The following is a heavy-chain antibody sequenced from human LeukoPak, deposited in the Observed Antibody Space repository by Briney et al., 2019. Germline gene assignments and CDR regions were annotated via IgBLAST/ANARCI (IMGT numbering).Heavy chain of an antibody. CDR2: IIPILGIA. D-gene: IGHD3-3*01. J-gene: IGHJ6*02. CDR1: GGTFSSYA. CDR3: ASGDFWSGYYGGGYYGMDV. Sequence: GASVKVSCKASGGTFSSYAVSWVRQAPGQGLEWMGRIIPILGIANYAQKFQGRVTITADKSTSTAYMELSSLRSEDTAVYYCASGDFWSGYYGGGYYGMDVWGQGTTVTVSS. V-gene: IGHV1-69*04.